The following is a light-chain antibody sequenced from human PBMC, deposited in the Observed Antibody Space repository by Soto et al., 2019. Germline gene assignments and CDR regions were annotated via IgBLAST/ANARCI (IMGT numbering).Light chain of an antibody. CDR2: GAF. CDR3: QQYGGSPLYT. V-gene: IGKV3-20*01. CDR1: QSVSSSY. J-gene: IGKJ2*01. Sequence: EIVLTQSPGTLSLSPGERATLSCRASQSVSSSYLAWYQQKPGQAPRLLIYGAFSRATGIPDRFSGSGSGTDFTLTISRLEPEDFAVYYCQQYGGSPLYTFGQRTKLEIK.